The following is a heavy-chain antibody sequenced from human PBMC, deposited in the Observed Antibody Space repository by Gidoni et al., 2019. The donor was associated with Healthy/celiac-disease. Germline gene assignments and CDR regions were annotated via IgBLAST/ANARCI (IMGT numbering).Heavy chain of an antibody. CDR1: GFTFSSYA. CDR2: ISGSGGST. CDR3: AKARKLDY. J-gene: IGHJ4*02. Sequence: EVQLVESGVGFVQPGGSLRLPCAASGFTFSSYARSWVSQAPGKGLEWSTAISGSGGSTYYADSVKGRFTISRDKSKNTLYLQMNSLRAEDTAVYYCAKARKLDYWGQGTLVTVSS. V-gene: IGHV3-23*04.